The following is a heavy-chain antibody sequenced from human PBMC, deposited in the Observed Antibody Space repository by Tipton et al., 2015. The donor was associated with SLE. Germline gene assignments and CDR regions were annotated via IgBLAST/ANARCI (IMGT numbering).Heavy chain of an antibody. J-gene: IGHJ3*02. CDR2: ISSSGSTI. CDR1: GFTFSSYE. CDR3: ARDTQQSHYYDSSAYSGFAFDI. D-gene: IGHD3-22*01. Sequence: VQLVQSGGGLVQPGGSLRLSCAASGFTFSSYEMNWVRQAPGKGLEWVSYISSSGSTIYYADPGKGRFTISRDNAKNSLYLQMNSPRAEETAVYYCARDTQQSHYYDSSAYSGFAFDIWGQGTMVTVSS. V-gene: IGHV3-48*03.